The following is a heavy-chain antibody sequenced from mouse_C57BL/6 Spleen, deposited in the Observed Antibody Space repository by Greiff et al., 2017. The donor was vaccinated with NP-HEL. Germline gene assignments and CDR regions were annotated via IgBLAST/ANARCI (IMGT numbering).Heavy chain of an antibody. V-gene: IGHV1-78*01. Sequence: VQLQQSDAELVKPGASVKISCKVSGYTFTDHTIHRMKQRPEQGLEWIGYIYPRDGSTKYNEKFKGKATLTADKSSSTAYMQLNSLTSEDSAVYVCARAYYYGSSFWFAYWGQGTLVTVSA. J-gene: IGHJ3*01. CDR2: IYPRDGST. D-gene: IGHD1-1*01. CDR1: GYTFTDHT. CDR3: ARAYYYGSSFWFAY.